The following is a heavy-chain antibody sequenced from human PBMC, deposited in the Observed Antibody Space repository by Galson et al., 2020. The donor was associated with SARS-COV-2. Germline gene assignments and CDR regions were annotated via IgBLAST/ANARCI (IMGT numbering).Heavy chain of an antibody. V-gene: IGHV3-23*01. CDR1: GFTFSSYA. D-gene: IGHD2-2*01. CDR2: ISGSGGST. CDR3: AKWLKLGSSSKRGSSTADSNYYYGMDV. J-gene: IGHJ6*02. Sequence: GGSLRLSCAASGFTFSSYAMSWVRQAPGKGLEWVSAISGSGGSTYYADSVKGRFTISRDNSKNTLYLQMNSLRAEDTAVYYCAKWLKLGSSSKRGSSTADSNYYYGMDVWGQGTTVTVSS.